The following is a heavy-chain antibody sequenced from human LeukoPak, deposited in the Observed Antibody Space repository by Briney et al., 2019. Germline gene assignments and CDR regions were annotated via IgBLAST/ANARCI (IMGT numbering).Heavy chain of an antibody. Sequence: GGSLRLACPASAFTFSNAWMSWVRPAPEKVREWVSAISGRCGSTYYADSVKGRFTISRDNSKNTLYLQMISLRAEDTAVYYCAKERGPLMYSGSYNDYWGQGTLVTVSS. CDR2: ISGRCGST. V-gene: IGHV3-23*01. D-gene: IGHD1-26*01. CDR3: AKERGPLMYSGSYNDY. CDR1: AFTFSNAW. J-gene: IGHJ4*02.